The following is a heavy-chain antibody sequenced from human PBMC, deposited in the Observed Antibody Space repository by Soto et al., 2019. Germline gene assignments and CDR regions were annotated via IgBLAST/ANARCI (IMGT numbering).Heavy chain of an antibody. D-gene: IGHD2-15*01. V-gene: IGHV4-34*01. CDR1: GGSFSGYS. CDR3: ARGRGYCSGGSCYPNAFDI. J-gene: IGHJ3*02. Sequence: SETLSLTCAVYGGSFSGYSWSWIRQPPGKGLEWIGEINHSGGTNYNPSLKSRVNISVDTSKNQFSLRLSSVTAAATAVYYCARGRGYCSGGSCYPNAFDIWGQGTVVTVS. CDR2: INHSGGT.